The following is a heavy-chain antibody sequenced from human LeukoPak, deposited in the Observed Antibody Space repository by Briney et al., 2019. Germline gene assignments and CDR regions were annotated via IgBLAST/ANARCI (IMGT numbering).Heavy chain of an antibody. CDR1: GFTFSSYA. J-gene: IGHJ6*04. Sequence: GGSLRLSCAASGFTFSSYAMNWVRQAPGKGLEWVPSISSSSSYIYYADSVKGRFTISRDNAKNSLYLQMNSLRAEDTAVYYCAELGITMIGGVWGKGTTVTISS. CDR2: ISSSSSYI. D-gene: IGHD3-10*02. V-gene: IGHV3-21*01. CDR3: AELGITMIGGV.